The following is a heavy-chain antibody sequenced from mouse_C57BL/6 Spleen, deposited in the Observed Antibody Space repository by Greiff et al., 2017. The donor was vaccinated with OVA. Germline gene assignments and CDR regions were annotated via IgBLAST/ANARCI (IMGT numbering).Heavy chain of an antibody. V-gene: IGHV1-52*01. CDR3: ARVVYDGSSYDAMDY. D-gene: IGHD1-1*01. CDR2: IDPSDSET. J-gene: IGHJ4*01. CDR1: GYTFTSYW. Sequence: VQLQQPGAELVRPGSSVKLSCKASGYTFTSYWMHWVKQRPIQGLEWIGNIDPSDSETHYNQKIKDKATLTVDKTSSTPYMQLSSLTSEDSAVYYCARVVYDGSSYDAMDYWGQGTSVTVSS.